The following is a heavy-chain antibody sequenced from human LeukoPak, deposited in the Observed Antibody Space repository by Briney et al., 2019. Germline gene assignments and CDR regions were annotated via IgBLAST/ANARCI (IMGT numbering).Heavy chain of an antibody. J-gene: IGHJ4*02. CDR2: INPDGSEK. CDR1: GFTFSTSW. CDR3: ARDRGYSSFDY. Sequence: GGSLRLSCAASGFTFSTSWMNWVRQAPGKGLEWVVSINPDGSEKYSVDSVEGRFTISRDNAKNSLFLQMNSLRAEDTAVYYCARDRGYSSFDYWGQGTLVTVSS. V-gene: IGHV3-7*01. D-gene: IGHD6-19*01.